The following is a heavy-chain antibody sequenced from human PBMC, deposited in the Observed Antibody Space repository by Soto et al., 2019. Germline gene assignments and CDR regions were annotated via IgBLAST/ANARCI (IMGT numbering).Heavy chain of an antibody. CDR1: DGSITSGNTYS. V-gene: IGHV4-30-2*01. Sequence: SETLSLTCAVSDGSITSGNTYSWSWIRQPPGKGLEWIGSISHTGSTSYNPSLKSRVSMSVDKSKNQFSLKLSSVTAADMAVYYCARAVTPYFGTWFDPWGQGTLVT. CDR3: ARAVTPYFGTWFDP. J-gene: IGHJ5*02. D-gene: IGHD3-10*01. CDR2: ISHTGST.